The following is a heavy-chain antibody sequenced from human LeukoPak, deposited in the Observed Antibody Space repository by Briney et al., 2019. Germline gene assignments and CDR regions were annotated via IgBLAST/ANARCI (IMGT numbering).Heavy chain of an antibody. Sequence: GGSLRLFCAASGFTFSSFTMSWVRQAPGKGLEGGSAIDGRGSSTYYADSVKGRLTISRDNSKNTLSLHMNSLRAEDRAVYYCTKKEWNWGQGTLVTASS. V-gene: IGHV3-23*01. J-gene: IGHJ4*02. CDR2: IDGRGSST. CDR1: GFTFSSFT. CDR3: TKKEWN. D-gene: IGHD3-3*01.